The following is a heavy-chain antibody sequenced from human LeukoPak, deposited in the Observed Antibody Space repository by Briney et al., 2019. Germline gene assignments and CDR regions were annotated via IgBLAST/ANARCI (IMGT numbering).Heavy chain of an antibody. CDR2: FFTSGST. CDR1: GRSTSRGRVY. V-gene: IGHV4-61*02. D-gene: IGHD3-10*01. Sequence: PSETLSLTCTNSGRSTSRGRVYSSAIPQPARKKLDRIGRFFTSGSTNYNPSLKSRVTISVDTSKNQFSLKLSSVTAADTAVYYCARVGTYYYGSGSYAGEYFQHWGQGTLVTVSS. J-gene: IGHJ1*01. CDR3: ARVGTYYYGSGSYAGEYFQH.